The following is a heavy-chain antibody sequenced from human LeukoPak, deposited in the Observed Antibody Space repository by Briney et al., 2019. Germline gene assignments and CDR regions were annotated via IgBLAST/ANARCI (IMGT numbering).Heavy chain of an antibody. CDR1: GFTFSSYS. D-gene: IGHD6-6*01. Sequence: GGSLRLSXAASGFTFSSYSMDWVRQAPGKGLEWVSSISSSSSYIYYADSVKGRFTISRDNAKNSLYLQMNSLRAEDTAVYYCARDIGTPSSSGYWGQGTLVTVSS. CDR2: ISSSSSYI. V-gene: IGHV3-21*01. CDR3: ARDIGTPSSSGY. J-gene: IGHJ4*02.